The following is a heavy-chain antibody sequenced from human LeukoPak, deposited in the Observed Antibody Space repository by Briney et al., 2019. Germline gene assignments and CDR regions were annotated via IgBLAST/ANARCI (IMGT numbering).Heavy chain of an antibody. CDR3: VRGDNRDY. D-gene: IGHD1-14*01. J-gene: IGHJ4*02. V-gene: IGHV3-21*01. Sequence: GGSLRLSCAASGFSFSTSTMNWVRQAPGTGLEWISSIGKTGRDRYYANSVRGRFTISRDNAKNSLFLVMDSLRVEDTSVYYCVRGDNRDYWGQGTLVTVSS. CDR1: GFSFSTST. CDR2: IGKTGRDR.